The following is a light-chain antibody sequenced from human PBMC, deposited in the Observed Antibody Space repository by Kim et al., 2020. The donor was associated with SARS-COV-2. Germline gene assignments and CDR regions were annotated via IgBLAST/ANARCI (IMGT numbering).Light chain of an antibody. J-gene: IGLJ1*01. CDR3: SSYTTSSTLV. Sequence: GQSIAISCTGTSSDVGAYSYVSWYQQHPGKAPKLMIYDVTKRPLGVSDRFSGSKSGNTASLTISGLQAEDEADYYCSSYTTSSTLVFGTGTKVT. CDR2: DVT. V-gene: IGLV2-14*04. CDR1: SSDVGAYSY.